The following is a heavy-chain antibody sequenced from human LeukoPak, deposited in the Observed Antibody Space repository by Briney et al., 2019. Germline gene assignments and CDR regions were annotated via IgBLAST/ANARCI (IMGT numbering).Heavy chain of an antibody. V-gene: IGHV1-18*01. CDR2: VSVFNGDT. CDR1: GYGFSRYG. D-gene: IGHD3-3*01. CDR3: ARGHGYYYYMDV. Sequence: ASVKVSCKASGYGFSRYGISWVRQAPGQGPEWVGWVSVFNGDTKYAQKFQGRVTVTTEISTDTAYMELSSLRSDDTGVYYCARGHGYYYYMDVWGQGTTVTVSS. J-gene: IGHJ6*03.